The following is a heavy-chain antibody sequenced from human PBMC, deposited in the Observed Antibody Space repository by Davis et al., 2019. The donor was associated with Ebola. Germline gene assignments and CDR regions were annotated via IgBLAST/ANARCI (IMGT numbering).Heavy chain of an antibody. CDR3: ARGVTMVREHNWFDP. D-gene: IGHD3-10*01. Sequence: GESLKISCAASGFTFSSYGMHWVRQAPGKGLEWVTVIWYDGSNKYYADSVKGRFTISRDNSKNTLYLQMNSLRAEDTAVYYCARGVTMVREHNWFDPWGQGTLVTVSS. CDR2: IWYDGSNK. CDR1: GFTFSSYG. J-gene: IGHJ5*02. V-gene: IGHV3-33*01.